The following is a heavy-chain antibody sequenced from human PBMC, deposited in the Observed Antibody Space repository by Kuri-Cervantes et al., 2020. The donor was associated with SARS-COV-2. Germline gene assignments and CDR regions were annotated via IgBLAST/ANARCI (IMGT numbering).Heavy chain of an antibody. CDR3: AKDRVGVQDF. V-gene: IGHV3-66*01. Sequence: GESLKISCAASGFTVSSNYTSWVRQAPGKGLEWVSVIYSGGSTYYADSVKGRSTISRDNSKNTLYLQMNSLRAEDTAVYYCAKDRVGVQDFWGQGTLVTVSS. J-gene: IGHJ4*02. D-gene: IGHD2-21*01. CDR2: IYSGGST. CDR1: GFTVSSNY.